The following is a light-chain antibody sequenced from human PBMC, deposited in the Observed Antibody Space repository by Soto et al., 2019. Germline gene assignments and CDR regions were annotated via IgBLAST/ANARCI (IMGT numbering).Light chain of an antibody. V-gene: IGKV3-11*01. Sequence: IVLTQSPATLSLSPGESATLSCRASHSVFSYLAWYQQKPGQAPRLLIYDASNRATGIPARFSGSGSGTDFTLTISSLEPEDFALYYCQQRSSWPPAFGQGAKVEIK. CDR1: HSVFSY. CDR2: DAS. J-gene: IGKJ2*01. CDR3: QQRSSWPPA.